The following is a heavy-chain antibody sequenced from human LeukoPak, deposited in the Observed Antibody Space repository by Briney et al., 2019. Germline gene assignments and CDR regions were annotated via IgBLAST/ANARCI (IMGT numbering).Heavy chain of an antibody. CDR3: ARDLRMITFGGVIAQGDY. CDR2: IYSGGST. CDR1: GFTVSSNY. V-gene: IGHV3-66*02. D-gene: IGHD3-16*02. J-gene: IGHJ4*02. Sequence: PGGSLRLSCAASGFTVSSNYMSWVRQAPGKGLEWVSVIYSGGSTYYADSVKGRFTISRDNSKNTLYLQMNSLRAEDTAVYYRARDLRMITFGGVIAQGDYWGQGTLVTVSS.